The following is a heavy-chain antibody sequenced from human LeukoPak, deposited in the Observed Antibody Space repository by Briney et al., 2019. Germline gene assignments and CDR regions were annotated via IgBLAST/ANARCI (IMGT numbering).Heavy chain of an antibody. CDR1: GFTFNNYA. Sequence: GGLRLSCAASGFTFNNYAMSWVRQAPGKGLDWVSVISNSGTSTYYADSVKGRFTISRDNAKNSLYLQMNSLRAEDTAVYCCAAKMGIAAKWGQGTLVTVSS. V-gene: IGHV3-23*01. CDR2: ISNSGTST. CDR3: AAKMGIAAK. D-gene: IGHD6-25*01. J-gene: IGHJ4*02.